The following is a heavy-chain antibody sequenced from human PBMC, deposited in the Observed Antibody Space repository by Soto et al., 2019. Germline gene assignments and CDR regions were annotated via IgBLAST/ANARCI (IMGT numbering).Heavy chain of an antibody. CDR3: ASSIGNTANWFDP. D-gene: IGHD3-3*02. J-gene: IGHJ5*02. V-gene: IGHV3-9*01. Sequence: EVQLVESGGGLVQPGRSLRLSCAASGFTFDDYAMHWVRQAPGKGLEWVSGISWNSGSIGYADSVKGRFTISRDNAKNSLYLQMNSLRAEDTALYYCASSIGNTANWFDPWGQGTLVTVSS. CDR2: ISWNSGSI. CDR1: GFTFDDYA.